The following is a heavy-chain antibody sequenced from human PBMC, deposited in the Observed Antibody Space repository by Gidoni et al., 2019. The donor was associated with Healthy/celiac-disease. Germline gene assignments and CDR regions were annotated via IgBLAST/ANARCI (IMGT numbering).Heavy chain of an antibody. J-gene: IGHJ4*02. D-gene: IGHD2-15*01. V-gene: IGHV2-5*01. CDR3: AHRPWMVVAATLFYDY. CDR2: IYWNDDK. Sequence: QITWKESGPTLVNPTQTLTLTCTFSGFSLSSSGVGVGWIRQPPGKALEWLALIYWNDDKRYSPSLKSRLTLTKDTSKTQVVLTLPNMDPVDTATYYCAHRPWMVVAATLFYDYWGQGTLVTVSS. CDR1: GFSLSSSGVG.